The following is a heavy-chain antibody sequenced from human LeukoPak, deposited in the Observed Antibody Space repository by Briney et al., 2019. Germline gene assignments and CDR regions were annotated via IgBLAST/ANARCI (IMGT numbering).Heavy chain of an antibody. Sequence: ASVKVSRKASGGTFSSYAISWVRQAPGQGLEWMGGIIPIFGTANYAQKFQGRVTITADESTSTAYMELSSLRSEDTAVYYCARKGFGEYWFDPWGQGTLVTVSS. CDR3: ARKGFGEYWFDP. V-gene: IGHV1-69*01. CDR2: IIPIFGTA. CDR1: GGTFSSYA. J-gene: IGHJ5*02. D-gene: IGHD3-10*01.